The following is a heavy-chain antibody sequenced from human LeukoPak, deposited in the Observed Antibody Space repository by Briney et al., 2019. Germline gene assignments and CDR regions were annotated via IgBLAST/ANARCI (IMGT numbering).Heavy chain of an antibody. CDR1: GYTFTGYY. CDR3: ARDYCGGDCFPDY. D-gene: IGHD2-21*02. V-gene: IGHV1-2*04. CDR2: INPNSGGT. J-gene: IGHJ4*02. Sequence: ASVKVSCKASGYTFTGYYMHWVRQAPGQGLEWMGWINPNSGGTNYAQKFQGWVTMTRDTSISTAYMELSRLRSDDTVVYYCARDYCGGDCFPDYWGQGTLVTVSS.